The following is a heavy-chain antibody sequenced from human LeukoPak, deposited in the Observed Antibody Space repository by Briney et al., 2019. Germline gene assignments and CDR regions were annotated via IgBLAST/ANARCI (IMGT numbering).Heavy chain of an antibody. CDR3: ARQRGPGYSSSDWYFDL. V-gene: IGHV4-59*01. CDR2: IYYSGST. J-gene: IGHJ2*01. CDR1: GFTFSSYE. D-gene: IGHD6-13*01. Sequence: GSLRLSCAASGFTFSSYEMNWVRQAPGKGLEWIGYIYYSGSTNYNPSLKSRVTISVDTSKDQFSLKLSSVTAADTAVYYCARQRGPGYSSSDWYFDLXGRGTLVTVSS.